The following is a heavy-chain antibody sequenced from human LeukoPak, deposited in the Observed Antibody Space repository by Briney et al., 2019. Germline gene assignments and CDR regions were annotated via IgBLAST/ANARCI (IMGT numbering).Heavy chain of an antibody. V-gene: IGHV3-21*01. J-gene: IGHJ4*02. Sequence: GGSLRLSCAASGFTFSSYSMNWVRQAPGKGLEWVSSISSSSSYIYYADSVKGRFTISRENAKNSLYLQMNSLRAGDTAVYYCASFLFWSGYLHWGQGTLVTVSS. CDR2: ISSSSSYI. D-gene: IGHD3-3*01. CDR1: GFTFSSYS. CDR3: ASFLFWSGYLH.